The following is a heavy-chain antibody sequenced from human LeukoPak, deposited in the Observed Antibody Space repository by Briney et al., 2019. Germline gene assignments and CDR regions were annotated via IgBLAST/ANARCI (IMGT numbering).Heavy chain of an antibody. J-gene: IGHJ5*02. D-gene: IGHD1-26*01. V-gene: IGHV4-34*01. CDR3: ARRVMMSGTGVPDTWLDP. CDR2: INHSGGT. Sequence: SETLSLTCAVYGGSFSGYHWSWIRQPPGKGLEWIGEINHSGGTNYNPSLKSRVTISVDTSKNQFSLKLSSVTAADTAVYFCARRVMMSGTGVPDTWLDPWGQGILVTVS. CDR1: GGSFSGYH.